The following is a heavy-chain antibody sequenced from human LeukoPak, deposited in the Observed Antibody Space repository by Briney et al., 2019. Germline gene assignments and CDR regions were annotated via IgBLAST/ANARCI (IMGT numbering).Heavy chain of an antibody. CDR2: INYSGTT. V-gene: IGHV4-59*08. CDR1: GGSISSFL. Sequence: SETLSLTCTVSGGSISSFLWSWIRQPPGKGLEWIGCINYSGTTNHNPSLKSRVTISVDTSKNQFSLKLSSVTAADTAVYYCARQYCSRSSCYNFDYWDQGTLVTVSS. J-gene: IGHJ4*02. D-gene: IGHD2-2*02. CDR3: ARQYCSRSSCYNFDY.